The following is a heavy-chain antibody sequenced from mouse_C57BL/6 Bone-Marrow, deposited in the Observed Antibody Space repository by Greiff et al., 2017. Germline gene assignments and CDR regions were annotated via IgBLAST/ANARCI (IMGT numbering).Heavy chain of an antibody. CDR2: IDPSDSYT. D-gene: IGHD1-1*01. J-gene: IGHJ1*03. CDR1: GYTFTSYW. CDR3: ARDHYYGSGYWYFDV. Sequence: QVQLQQPGAELVMPGASVKLSCKASGYTFTSYWMHWVKQRPGQGLEWIGEIDPSDSYTNYNQKFKGKSTLTVDKSSSTAYMQLSSLTSEDSAVYYCARDHYYGSGYWYFDVWGTGTTVTVSS. V-gene: IGHV1-69*01.